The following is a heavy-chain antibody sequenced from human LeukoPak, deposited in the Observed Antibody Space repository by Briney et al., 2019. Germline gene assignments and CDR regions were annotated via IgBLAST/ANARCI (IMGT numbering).Heavy chain of an antibody. CDR2: ISSSGSTI. Sequence: GGSLRLSCAASGFTFSSYEMNWVRQAPGKGLEWVSYISSSGSTIYYADSVKGRFTISRDNAKNSLYLQMNSLRAEDTAVYYCARALPYCSSTSCYPYWGQGTLVTVSS. D-gene: IGHD2-2*01. CDR1: GFTFSSYE. CDR3: ARALPYCSSTSCYPY. J-gene: IGHJ4*02. V-gene: IGHV3-48*03.